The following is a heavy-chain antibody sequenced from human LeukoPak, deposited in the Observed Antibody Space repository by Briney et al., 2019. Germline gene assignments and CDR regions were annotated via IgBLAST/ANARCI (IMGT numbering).Heavy chain of an antibody. Sequence: SETLSLTCTVSGGSISSGTYYWTWIRQPAGKGLEWIGRIYTTGSTNYNPSLKSRVTMSTDTSKNQFSLKLSSVTAADTAVYYCARVTTGGYYNCWGQGTLVTVSP. CDR1: GGSISSGTYY. D-gene: IGHD3-22*01. J-gene: IGHJ4*02. V-gene: IGHV4-61*02. CDR2: IYTTGST. CDR3: ARVTTGGYYNC.